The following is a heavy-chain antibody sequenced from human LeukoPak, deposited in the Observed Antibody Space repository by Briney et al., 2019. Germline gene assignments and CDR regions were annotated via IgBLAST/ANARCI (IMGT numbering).Heavy chain of an antibody. CDR3: TTASDYDILTGYWH. V-gene: IGHV3-30*04. J-gene: IGHJ4*02. CDR2: ISYDGSNK. D-gene: IGHD3-9*01. Sequence: PGRSLRLSCAASGFTFSSYAMHWVRQAPGKGLEWVAVISYDGSNKYYADSVKGRFTISRDNSKNTLYLQMNSLRAEDTAVYYCTTASDYDILTGYWHWGQGTLVTVSS. CDR1: GFTFSSYA.